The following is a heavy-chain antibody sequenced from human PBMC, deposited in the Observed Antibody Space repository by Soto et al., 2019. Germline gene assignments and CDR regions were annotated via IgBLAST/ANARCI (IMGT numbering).Heavy chain of an antibody. J-gene: IGHJ5*02. CDR2: IYYSGST. D-gene: IGHD3-3*01. Sequence: SETLSLTCTVSGGSISSSSYYWGWIRQPPGKGLEWIGSIYYSGSTYYNPSLKSRVTISVDTSKNQFSLKLSSVTAADTAVYYCARGSWLTRDFWSGYRRNWFDPWGQGTLVTVSS. CDR3: ARGSWLTRDFWSGYRRNWFDP. V-gene: IGHV4-39*01. CDR1: GGSISSSSYY.